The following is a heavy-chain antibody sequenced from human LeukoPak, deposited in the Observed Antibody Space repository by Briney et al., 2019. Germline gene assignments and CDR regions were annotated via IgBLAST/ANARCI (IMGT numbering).Heavy chain of an antibody. D-gene: IGHD2-15*01. V-gene: IGHV3-23*01. Sequence: NPGGSLRLSCAASGFTFGSYAVGWARQAPGKGLEWVSAISGSGGSTYYADSVKGRFTISRDNSKNTLYLQMNSLRAEDTAVYYCAKDCDGGGSCYFDVWGKGTTVTVSS. J-gene: IGHJ6*03. CDR3: AKDCDGGGSCYFDV. CDR2: ISGSGGST. CDR1: GFTFGSYA.